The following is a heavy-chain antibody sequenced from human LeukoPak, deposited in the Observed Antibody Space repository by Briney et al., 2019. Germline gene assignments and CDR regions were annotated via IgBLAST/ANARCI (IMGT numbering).Heavy chain of an antibody. CDR3: AKRPPAYYYDSSGYYGGYFDY. Sequence: GGSLRLSCAASGFTFSTYGMHWVRQAPGKGLEWVAFIRYDGSNKYYADSVKGRFTIPRDNSKNTLYLQMNSLRAEDTAVYYCAKRPPAYYYDSSGYYGGYFDYWGQGTLVTVSS. V-gene: IGHV3-30*02. J-gene: IGHJ4*02. CDR1: GFTFSTYG. D-gene: IGHD3-22*01. CDR2: IRYDGSNK.